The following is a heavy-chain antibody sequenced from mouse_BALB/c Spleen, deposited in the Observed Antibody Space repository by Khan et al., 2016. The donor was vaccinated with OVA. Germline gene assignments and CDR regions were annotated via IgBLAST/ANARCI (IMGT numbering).Heavy chain of an antibody. CDR2: ISTYYGDP. CDR3: TRGSGKFRFAY. CDR1: GYTFTDCA. D-gene: IGHD1-3*01. V-gene: IGHV1S137*01. Sequence: QVQLQQPGAELVRPGVSVKISCKGSGYTFTDCAIHWVKQSHSKSLEWIGVISTYYGDPTYNQKFKDKATMTVDKSSSTAYMELGRLTSEDSAIYYCTRGSGKFRFAYWGQGTLVTVSA. J-gene: IGHJ3*01.